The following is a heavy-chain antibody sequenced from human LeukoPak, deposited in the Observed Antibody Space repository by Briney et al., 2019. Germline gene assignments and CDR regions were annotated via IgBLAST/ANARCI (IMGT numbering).Heavy chain of an antibody. CDR2: IYDSGST. CDR3: ARVVGRYCSSTSCYIDY. CDR1: GGSITTYY. V-gene: IGHV4-59*01. D-gene: IGHD2-2*02. Sequence: SETLSLTCTVSGGSITTYYWSWIRQPPGKGLEWIGYIYDSGSTNYNPSLKSRVTISEDTSKRQFSLKLRSVAAADTAVYYCARVVGRYCSSTSCYIDYWGQGTLVTVSS. J-gene: IGHJ4*02.